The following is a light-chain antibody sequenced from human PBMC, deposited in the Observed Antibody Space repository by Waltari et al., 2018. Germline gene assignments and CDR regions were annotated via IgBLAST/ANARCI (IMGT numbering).Light chain of an antibody. CDR2: AVN. J-gene: IGLJ2*01. CDR3: SSYAGSNNYVV. V-gene: IGLV2-8*01. CDR1: SSDIGGYTY. Sequence: QSALTQPPSASGSPGQSVPISSTGTSSDIGGYTYVSRYQQHPGKAPKLMIYAVNKRPSGVPDRFSGSKSGNTASLTVSGLQAEDEADYYCSSYAGSNNYVVFGGGTKLTVL.